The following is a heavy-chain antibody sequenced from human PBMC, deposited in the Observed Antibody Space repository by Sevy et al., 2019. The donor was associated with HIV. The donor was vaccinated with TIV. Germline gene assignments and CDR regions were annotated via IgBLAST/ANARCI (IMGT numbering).Heavy chain of an antibody. D-gene: IGHD3-16*02. CDR2: FDPEDGET. CDR1: GYTLTELS. J-gene: IGHJ3*02. Sequence: ASVKVSCKVSGYTLTELSMHWVRQAPGKGLEWMGGFDPEDGETIYAQKFQGRVTMTEDTSTDTAYMELSSLRSDDTAVYYCATKDMITFGGVIVTDAFDIWGQGTMVTVSS. CDR3: ATKDMITFGGVIVTDAFDI. V-gene: IGHV1-24*01.